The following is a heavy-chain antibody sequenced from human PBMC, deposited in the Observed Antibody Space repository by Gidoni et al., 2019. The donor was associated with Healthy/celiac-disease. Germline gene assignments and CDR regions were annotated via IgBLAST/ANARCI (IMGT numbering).Heavy chain of an antibody. CDR3: ARAVRDGYNEWELFDY. V-gene: IGHV6-1*01. CDR1: GARVSSNSAA. CDR2: TYYRSKWYN. J-gene: IGHJ4*02. Sequence: QVQLQQSGPGLVKPSQTLSLTCAISGARVSSNSAAWNWIRQSPSRGLEWLGRTYYRSKWYNDYAVSVKRRITINPDTSKNQFSLQLNSVTPEDTAVYYCARAVRDGYNEWELFDYWGQGTLVTVSS. D-gene: IGHD1-26*01.